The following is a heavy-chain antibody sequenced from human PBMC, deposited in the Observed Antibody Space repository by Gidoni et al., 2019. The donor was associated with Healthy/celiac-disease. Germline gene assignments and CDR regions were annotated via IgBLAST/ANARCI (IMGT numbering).Heavy chain of an antibody. Sequence: QVQLVQSGAEVHTPVYSGKVSCKAHVCSRSSYAISWVRQAPGQGLEWMGGIIPIFGTANYAQKFQGRVTITADKSTSTAYMELSSLRSEDTAVYYCARAGGTTQSWFDPWGQGTLVTVSS. J-gene: IGHJ5*02. CDR2: IIPIFGTA. CDR1: VCSRSSYA. D-gene: IGHD4-4*01. CDR3: ARAGGTTQSWFDP. V-gene: IGHV1-69*06.